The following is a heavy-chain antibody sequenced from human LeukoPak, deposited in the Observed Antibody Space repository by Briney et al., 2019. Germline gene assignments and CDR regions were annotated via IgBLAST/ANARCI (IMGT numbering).Heavy chain of an antibody. V-gene: IGHV1-8*01. CDR2: MNPNSGNT. D-gene: IGHD6-13*01. CDR3: ARRLGYSSSWYWDYYYYYGMDV. J-gene: IGHJ6*02. Sequence: ASVKVSCKASGYTFTSYDINWVRQATGQGLEWMGWMNPNSGNTGYAQKFQGRVTMTRNTSISTAYMELSSLRSEDTAVYYCARRLGYSSSWYWDYYYYYGMDVWGQGTTVTVSS. CDR1: GYTFTSYD.